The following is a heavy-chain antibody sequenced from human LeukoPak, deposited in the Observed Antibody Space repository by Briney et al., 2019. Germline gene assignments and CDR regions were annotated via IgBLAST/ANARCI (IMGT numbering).Heavy chain of an antibody. J-gene: IGHJ5*02. CDR2: IYYSGST. CDR3: ARTYGNDFWSGYSWFDP. CDR1: GGSVSSGSYY. D-gene: IGHD3-3*01. Sequence: SETLSLTCTVSGGSVSSGSYYWSWIRQHPGKGLEWIGYIYYSGSTYYNPSLKSRVTISVDTSKNQFSLKLSSATAADTAVYYCARTYGNDFWSGYSWFDPWGQGTLVTVSS. V-gene: IGHV4-31*03.